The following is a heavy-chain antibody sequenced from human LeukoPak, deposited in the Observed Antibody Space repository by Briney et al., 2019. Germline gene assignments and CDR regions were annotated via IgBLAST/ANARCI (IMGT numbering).Heavy chain of an antibody. J-gene: IGHJ4*02. Sequence: GGSLRLSCAVSGFTFSSYAMYWVRQAPGKGLEWVSVISYDGSNKYYADSVKGRFTISRDNAKNTLYLQMNSLRAEDTAVYYCARDNYYGSVSSDYWGQGTLVTVAS. CDR2: ISYDGSNK. D-gene: IGHD3-10*01. CDR3: ARDNYYGSVSSDY. CDR1: GFTFSSYA. V-gene: IGHV3-30*04.